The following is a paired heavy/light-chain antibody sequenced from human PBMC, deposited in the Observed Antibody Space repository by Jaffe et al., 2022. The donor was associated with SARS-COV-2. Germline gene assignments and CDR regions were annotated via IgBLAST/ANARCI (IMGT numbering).Light chain of an antibody. V-gene: IGKV1-39*01. CDR1: RSISNY. CDR2: AAS. Sequence: DIQMTQSPSSLSASVGDRVTITCRASRSISNYLNWFQQKPGKAPKSLIYAASILQSGVPPRFSGGGSGADFTLTISSLHPEDFATYYCQQSYSTPYTFGQGTKLEIK. CDR3: QQSYSTPYT. J-gene: IGKJ2*01.
Heavy chain of an antibody. CDR3: TRVEQSGMDV. Sequence: QVQLQESGPGLVKPSGTLSLTCVVSGGSISSNNWWTWVRQPPGKGLEWVGEVFQSGSTNYNPSLKNRLTISMDKSKNQFSLKLTSVAAADTAVYYCTRVEQSGMDVWGQGTTVTVS. CDR1: GGSISSNNW. CDR2: VFQSGST. J-gene: IGHJ6*02. V-gene: IGHV4-4*02.